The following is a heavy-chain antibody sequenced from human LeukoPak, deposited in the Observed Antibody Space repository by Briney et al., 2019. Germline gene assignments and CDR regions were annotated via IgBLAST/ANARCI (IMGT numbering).Heavy chain of an antibody. Sequence: GRSLRLSCAASGFTFDDYAMHWVRQAPGKGLEWVSGISWNSGSIGYVDSVKGRFTISRDNAKNSLYLQMNSLRAEDMALYYCAKGPSSSWYSWFDPWGQGTLVTVSS. CDR3: AKGPSSSWYSWFDP. CDR2: ISWNSGSI. J-gene: IGHJ5*02. D-gene: IGHD6-13*01. CDR1: GFTFDDYA. V-gene: IGHV3-9*03.